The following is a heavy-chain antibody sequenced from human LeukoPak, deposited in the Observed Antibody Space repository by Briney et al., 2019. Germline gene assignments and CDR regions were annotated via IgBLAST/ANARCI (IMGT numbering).Heavy chain of an antibody. CDR3: ARGNYYDSSGPTHLVRFDP. D-gene: IGHD3-22*01. Sequence: GGSLRLSCAASGFTFSSYGMNWVRQAPGKGLEWVSYISSSSSSIYYADSVKGRFTISRDNAKNSLYLQMNSLRDEDTAVYYCARGNYYDSSGPTHLVRFDPWGQGTLVTVSS. V-gene: IGHV3-48*02. J-gene: IGHJ5*02. CDR1: GFTFSSYG. CDR2: ISSSSSSI.